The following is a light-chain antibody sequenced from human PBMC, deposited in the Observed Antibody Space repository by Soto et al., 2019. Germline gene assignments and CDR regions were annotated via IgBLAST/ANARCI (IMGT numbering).Light chain of an antibody. CDR2: GAS. Sequence: EIVLTQSPGTLSLSPGERATLSCRASQSVSSNYLAWYQQTPGQAPSLLIYGASNRATGIPARFSGSGSGTDFTLTISRLEPEDFAVYYCQQYGGSRWTFGQGTRVDI. CDR3: QQYGGSRWT. V-gene: IGKV3-20*01. CDR1: QSVSSNY. J-gene: IGKJ1*01.